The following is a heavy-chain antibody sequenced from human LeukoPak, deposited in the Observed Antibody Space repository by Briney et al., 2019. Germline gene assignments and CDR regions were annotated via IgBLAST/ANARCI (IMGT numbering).Heavy chain of an antibody. Sequence: AGGSLRLSCAASGFTFSSYGMHWVRQAPGKGLEWVAVIWYDGSNKYYADSVKGRFTISRDNSKNPLYLQMNSLRADDTAVYYCAKDYYDSSGYPRYAFDIWGQGTMVTVSS. CDR2: IWYDGSNK. CDR3: AKDYYDSSGYPRYAFDI. CDR1: GFTFSSYG. D-gene: IGHD3-22*01. J-gene: IGHJ3*02. V-gene: IGHV3-33*06.